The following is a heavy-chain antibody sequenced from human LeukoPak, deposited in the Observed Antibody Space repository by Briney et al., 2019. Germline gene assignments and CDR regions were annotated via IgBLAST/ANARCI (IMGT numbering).Heavy chain of an antibody. CDR2: IYIGYST. D-gene: IGHD3-22*01. Sequence: GGTLTLSCTASGFTFSTYEMNWGRQAPPQGLELVSVIYIGYSTYYSDSVKCRFTIYRDNYKKTLYLQMNSLRAEDTAVYYCARDLAAYYDSSASGGPALYGMDVWGQGTTVTVSS. V-gene: IGHV3-66*01. J-gene: IGHJ6*02. CDR1: GFTFSTYE. CDR3: ARDLAAYYDSSASGGPALYGMDV.